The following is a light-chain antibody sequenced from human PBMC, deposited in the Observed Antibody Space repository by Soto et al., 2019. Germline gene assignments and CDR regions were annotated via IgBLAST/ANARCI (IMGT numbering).Light chain of an antibody. J-gene: IGKJ1*01. CDR3: QEYGTSRT. CDR2: GAS. V-gene: IGKV3-20*01. Sequence: EIVLTQSPGTLSLSPGERATLFCRASQSVSSRHLAWYQQKPGQAPRLLIYGASSRATGIPDRFSGSGSGTDFTLTVSRLEPEDFAMYYCQEYGTSRTFGQGTKVEIK. CDR1: QSVSSRH.